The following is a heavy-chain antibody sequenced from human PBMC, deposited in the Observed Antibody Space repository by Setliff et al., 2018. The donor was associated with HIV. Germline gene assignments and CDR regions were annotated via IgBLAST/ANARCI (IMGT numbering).Heavy chain of an antibody. D-gene: IGHD3-22*01. V-gene: IGHV1-18*01. J-gene: IGHJ4*02. CDR3: ARVEYYYDSSGYYYDY. CDR1: GYTFNSYG. Sequence: ASVKVSCKASGYTFNSYGISWVRQAPGQGPEWVGWIATYNGNTNYAQRLQGRVTLTTDTSTSTAYMELRSLRSEDTAVYYCARVEYYYDSSGYYYDYWGQGTLVTVSS. CDR2: IATYNGNT.